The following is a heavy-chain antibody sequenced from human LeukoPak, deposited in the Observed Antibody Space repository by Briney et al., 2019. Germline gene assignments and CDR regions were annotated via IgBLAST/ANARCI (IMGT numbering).Heavy chain of an antibody. V-gene: IGHV4-39*01. Sequence: PSETLSLTCTVSGGSISSSSYYWGWIRQPPGKGLEWIGSIYYSGSTYYNPSLKSRVTISVDTSKNQFSLKLSSVTAADTAVYYCARVVVAATAWFDPWAREPWSPSPQ. CDR3: ARVVVAATAWFDP. CDR2: IYYSGST. D-gene: IGHD2-15*01. CDR1: GGSISSSSYY. J-gene: IGHJ5*02.